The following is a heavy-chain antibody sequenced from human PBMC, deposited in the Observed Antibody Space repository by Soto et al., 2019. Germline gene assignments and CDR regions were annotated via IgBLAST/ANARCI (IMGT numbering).Heavy chain of an antibody. CDR2: ISYDGSNK. V-gene: IGHV3-30-3*01. CDR3: ASCITMIAVVTQGYAFDI. D-gene: IGHD3-22*01. Sequence: PGGSLRLSCAASGFTFSSYAMHWVRQAPGKGLEWVAVISYDGSNKYYADSVKGRFTISRDNSKNTLYLQMDSLRAEDTAVYYCASCITMIAVVTQGYAFDIWGQGTMVTVSS. CDR1: GFTFSSYA. J-gene: IGHJ3*02.